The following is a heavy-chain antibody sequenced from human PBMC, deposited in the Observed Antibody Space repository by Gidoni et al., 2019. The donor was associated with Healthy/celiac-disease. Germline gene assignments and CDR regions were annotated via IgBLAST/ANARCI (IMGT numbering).Heavy chain of an antibody. V-gene: IGHV1-69*06. CDR2: IIPIFGTA. Sequence: QVQLVQSGSEVQKPGSSEQVSCKASGGTVSSYAISWVRQAPGQGLEWMGGIIPIFGTANYAQKFQGRVTITADKSTSTAYMELSSLRSEDTAVYYCARGVSSSSVAFDIWGQGTMVTVSS. D-gene: IGHD6-6*01. CDR1: GGTVSSYA. CDR3: ARGVSSSSVAFDI. J-gene: IGHJ3*02.